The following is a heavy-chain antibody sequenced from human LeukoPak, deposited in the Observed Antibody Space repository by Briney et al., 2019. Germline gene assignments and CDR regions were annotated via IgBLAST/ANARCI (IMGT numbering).Heavy chain of an antibody. CDR1: WFSLSTSGNR. CDR2: IDWDDDK. J-gene: IGHJ4*02. V-gene: IGHV2-70*04. CDR3: ARLNSGTYLDY. D-gene: IGHD1-26*01. Sequence: SGPSLVKPTQTLTLTFTFSWFSLSTSGNRVSWIRQPPGKALEWLARIDWDDDKFYSTSLKTRLTISKDTSKNQVVLTMTNMDPVDTATYYCARLNSGTYLDYWGQGTLVTVSS.